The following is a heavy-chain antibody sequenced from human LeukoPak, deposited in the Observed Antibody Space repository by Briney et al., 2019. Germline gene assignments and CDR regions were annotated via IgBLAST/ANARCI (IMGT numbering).Heavy chain of an antibody. CDR1: GGSISSSSYY. CDR2: IYYSGST. CDR3: ARHIWAAAGRDWFDP. V-gene: IGHV4-39*01. D-gene: IGHD6-13*01. J-gene: IGHJ5*02. Sequence: PSETLSVTCTVSGGSISSSSYYWGWIRQPPGKGLEWIGSIYYSGSTYYNPSLKSRVTISVDTSKNQFSLKLSSVTAADTAVYYCARHIWAAAGRDWFDPWGQGTLVTVSS.